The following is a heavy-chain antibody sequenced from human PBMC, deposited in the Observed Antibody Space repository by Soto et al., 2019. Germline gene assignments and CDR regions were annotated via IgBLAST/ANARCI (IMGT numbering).Heavy chain of an antibody. CDR2: ISYSGST. Sequence: PSETLSLTCTVSGGSISSYHCSWIRQPPGKGLEWIGYISYSGSTDYSPSLKSRVTISVDTSKNQFSLKLSSVTAADTAVYYCAAQTDFYDNSGYYFRSDYWGQGTLVTVSS. CDR3: AAQTDFYDNSGYYFRSDY. D-gene: IGHD3-22*01. J-gene: IGHJ4*02. V-gene: IGHV4-59*01. CDR1: GGSISSYH.